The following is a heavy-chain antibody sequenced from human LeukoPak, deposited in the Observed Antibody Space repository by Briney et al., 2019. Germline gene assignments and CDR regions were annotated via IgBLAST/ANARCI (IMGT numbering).Heavy chain of an antibody. Sequence: PSQTLSLTCAVSGGSISSGGYSWSWIRQPPGKGLEWIEYIYNSGSTYDNPSLKSRVTISVDRSKNQFSLKLSSVTAADTAVYYCARVRIGGGYCSSTSCYFDYWGQGTLVTVSS. CDR3: ARVRIGGGYCSSTSCYFDY. J-gene: IGHJ4*02. D-gene: IGHD2-2*01. CDR2: IYNSGST. V-gene: IGHV4-30-2*01. CDR1: GGSISSGGYS.